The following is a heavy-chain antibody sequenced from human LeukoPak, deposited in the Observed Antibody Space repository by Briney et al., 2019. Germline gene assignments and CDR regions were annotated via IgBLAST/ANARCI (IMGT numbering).Heavy chain of an antibody. J-gene: IGHJ6*02. CDR2: IYYRSKWYN. V-gene: IGHV6-1*01. Sequence: SQTLSLTCAISGDSVSRNTTAWIWIRQSPSRDLEWLGRIYYRSKWYNDYAVSVKSRITINPDTSKNQFSLQLNSVTPEDTAVYYCARGYGMDVWGQGTTVTVSS. CDR1: GDSVSRNTTA. CDR3: ARGYGMDV.